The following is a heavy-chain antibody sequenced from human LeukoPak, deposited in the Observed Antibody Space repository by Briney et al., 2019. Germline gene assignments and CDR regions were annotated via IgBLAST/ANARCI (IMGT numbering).Heavy chain of an antibody. J-gene: IGHJ4*02. CDR2: ISSSSSYI. D-gene: IGHD3-10*01. CDR1: GFTCSSYS. Sequence: PGGSLRLSCAASGFTCSSYSMNWVRQAPGKGLEWVSSISSSSSYIYYADSVKGRFTISRDNAKNSLYLQMNSLRAEDTAVYYCARDLGFPPRRGVFDYWGQGTLVTVSS. V-gene: IGHV3-21*01. CDR3: ARDLGFPPRRGVFDY.